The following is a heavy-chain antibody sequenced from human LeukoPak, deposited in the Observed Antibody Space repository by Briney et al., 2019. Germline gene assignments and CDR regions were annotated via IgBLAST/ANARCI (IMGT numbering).Heavy chain of an antibody. D-gene: IGHD4/OR15-4a*01. J-gene: IGHJ4*02. CDR3: AKEGTYTYGASDFDY. Sequence: SETLSLTCTVSGVSISSSSYYWGWIRQPPGKGLEWIGSIYSSGSTYYNPSLKSRVTISVDTSKNQFTLKLSSVTAADTAVYYCAKEGTYTYGASDFDYWGQGTLVTVSS. V-gene: IGHV4-39*06. CDR2: IYSSGST. CDR1: GVSISSSSYY.